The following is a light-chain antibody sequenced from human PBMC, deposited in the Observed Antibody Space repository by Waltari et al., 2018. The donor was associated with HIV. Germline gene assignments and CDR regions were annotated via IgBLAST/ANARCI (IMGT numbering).Light chain of an antibody. V-gene: IGKV4-1*01. CDR2: WAS. J-gene: IGKJ3*01. Sequence: DIVMTQSPGSLAVSLGERATINCKSSQSLLNSSNNKNYLAWYQQKPGQPTKLLIYWASTRESGVPDRFSGSGSGTEFTLTISSLQAEDVAVYYCQQYYSTPFTFGPGTKVDSK. CDR3: QQYYSTPFT. CDR1: QSLLNSSNNKNY.